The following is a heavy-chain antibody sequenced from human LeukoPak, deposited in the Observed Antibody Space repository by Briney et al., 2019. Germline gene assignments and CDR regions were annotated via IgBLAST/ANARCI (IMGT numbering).Heavy chain of an antibody. Sequence: PSETLSLTCTVSGGSISSSNYYWAWIRQPPVKGLEWIGYIYYSGSTNYNPSLKSRVTISVDKSKNQFSLKLSSVTAADTAVYYCARDPIFYGDYDQRYFDYWGQGTLVTVSS. V-gene: IGHV4-61*05. CDR2: IYYSGST. J-gene: IGHJ4*02. CDR1: GGSISSSNYY. CDR3: ARDPIFYGDYDQRYFDY. D-gene: IGHD4-17*01.